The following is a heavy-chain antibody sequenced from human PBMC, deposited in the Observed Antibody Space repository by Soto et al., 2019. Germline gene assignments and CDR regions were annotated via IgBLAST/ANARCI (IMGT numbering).Heavy chain of an antibody. J-gene: IGHJ4*02. V-gene: IGHV3-23*01. CDR2: ISGSGGYT. CDR3: AKRFRGVLLNPEVD. CDR1: GLTFSSYA. Sequence: EVQLLESGGDLVQPGGSLRLSCAASGLTFSSYAMSWVRQAPGKGLEWVAVISGSGGYTDYADSVKGRFTISRDNSKNTLYLQMNSLRAEDTALYYCAKRFRGVLLNPEVDWGQGTLVTLSS. D-gene: IGHD3-10*01.